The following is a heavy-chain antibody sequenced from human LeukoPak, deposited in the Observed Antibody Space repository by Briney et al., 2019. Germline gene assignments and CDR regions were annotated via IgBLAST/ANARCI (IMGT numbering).Heavy chain of an antibody. V-gene: IGHV4-34*01. Sequence: SETLSLTCAVYGGSFSGYYWSWIRQPPGKGLEWIGNIYYSGSTYYNPSLKSRVTISVDTSKNQFSLKLDSVAAADTAVYYCARVYGDYDDAFDIWGQGTMVTVSS. CDR3: ARVYGDYDDAFDI. CDR2: IYYSGST. J-gene: IGHJ3*02. CDR1: GGSFSGYY. D-gene: IGHD4-17*01.